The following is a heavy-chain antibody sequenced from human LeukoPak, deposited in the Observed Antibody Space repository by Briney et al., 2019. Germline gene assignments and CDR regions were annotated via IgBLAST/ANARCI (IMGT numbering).Heavy chain of an antibody. V-gene: IGHV1-69*01. J-gene: IGHJ4*02. Sequence: SVKVSCKASGGTFSSYAISWVRQAPGQGLEWMGGIIPIFGTANYAQKFQGRVTITADESTSTAYMELSSLRSEDTAVYYCARDQWELMIVLDYWGQGTLVTVSS. CDR3: ARDQWELMIVLDY. D-gene: IGHD1-26*01. CDR1: GGTFSSYA. CDR2: IIPIFGTA.